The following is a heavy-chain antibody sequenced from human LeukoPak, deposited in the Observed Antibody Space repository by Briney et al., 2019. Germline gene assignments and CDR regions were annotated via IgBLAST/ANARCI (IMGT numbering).Heavy chain of an antibody. CDR3: ARSGYDFDAFDI. CDR2: INSDGSST. Sequence: GGSLRLSCAASGFTFSSYWMHWVRHAPGKGLVWVSRINSDGSSTSYADSVKGRFTISRDNAKNTLYLQMNSLRAEDTAVYYCARSGYDFDAFDIWGQGTMVTVSS. D-gene: IGHD5-12*01. CDR1: GFTFSSYW. J-gene: IGHJ3*02. V-gene: IGHV3-74*01.